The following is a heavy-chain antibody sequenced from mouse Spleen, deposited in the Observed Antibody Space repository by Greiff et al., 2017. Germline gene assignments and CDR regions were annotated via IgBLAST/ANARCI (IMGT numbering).Heavy chain of an antibody. Sequence: EVQLVESGGGLVKPGGSLKLSCAASGFTFSSYAMSWVRQTPEKRLEWVATISDGGSYTYYPDNVKGRFTISRDNAKNNLYLQMSHLKSEDTAMYYCARDGLGQGYAMDYWGQGTSVTVSS. CDR1: GFTFSSYA. V-gene: IGHV5-4*01. D-gene: IGHD3-3*01. CDR2: ISDGGSYT. J-gene: IGHJ4*01. CDR3: ARDGLGQGYAMDY.